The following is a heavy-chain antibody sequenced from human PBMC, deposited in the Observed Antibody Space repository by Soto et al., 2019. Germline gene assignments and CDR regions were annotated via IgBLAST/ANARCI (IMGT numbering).Heavy chain of an antibody. D-gene: IGHD3-3*01. V-gene: IGHV3-21*02. CDR3: VRDFGWYFRSGYMDV. CDR1: GFDFTSYS. CDR2: INEDASYI. Sequence: EVQLVESGGGLVKPGGSLRLSCAASGFDFTSYSMNWVRQAPGKGLEWVSSINEDASYIYYAHSRRVRFTISRDNAKESLYLQMTSLRAEDTAVYYCVRDFGWYFRSGYMDVWGYGATVTVSS. J-gene: IGHJ6*03.